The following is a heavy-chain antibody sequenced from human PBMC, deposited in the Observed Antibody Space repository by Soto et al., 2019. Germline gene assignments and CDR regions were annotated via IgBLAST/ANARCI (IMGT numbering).Heavy chain of an antibody. CDR3: ARSPEAAAAMFDP. V-gene: IGHV3-21*06. D-gene: IGHD6-13*01. J-gene: IGHJ5*02. CDR1: GCTLTRDS. Sequence: PGVSLRLSWAASGCTLTRDSMNWVRQAPGKGLEWVSSISSTTNYIYYGDSMKGRFTISRDNAKNSLYLEMNSLRAEDTAVYYCARSPEAAAAMFDPWGQGTLVTVSS. CDR2: ISSTTNYI.